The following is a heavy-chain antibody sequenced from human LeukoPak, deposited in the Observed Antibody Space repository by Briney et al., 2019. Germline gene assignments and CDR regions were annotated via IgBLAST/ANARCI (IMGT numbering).Heavy chain of an antibody. CDR2: VDNDGTGT. Sequence: GGSLRLSCAASGFTFSNYWIHWVRQAPGKGLVWVSYVDNDGTGTNYADSVKGRFTISRDVSKSTLYLQMNTLTAEDTAVYYCAKDTSLRTSYHGYFDFWGQGALVTVSS. CDR3: AKDTSLRTSYHGYFDF. D-gene: IGHD2/OR15-2a*01. J-gene: IGHJ4*02. CDR1: GFTFSNYW. V-gene: IGHV3-74*01.